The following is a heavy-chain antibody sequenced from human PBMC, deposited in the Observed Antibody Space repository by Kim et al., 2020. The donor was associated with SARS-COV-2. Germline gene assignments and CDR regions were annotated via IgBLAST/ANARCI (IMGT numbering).Heavy chain of an antibody. CDR3: ATEYSSLAAFDY. D-gene: IGHD6-6*01. CDR1: GFSFSTYG. CDR2: IWNDGSNK. V-gene: IGHV3-33*03. Sequence: GGSLRLSCAASGFSFSTYGMHWVRQAPGKGLEWVAMIWNDGSNKYYGDSVKGRFTISRDNSKNTLYLQMNNLRAEDTAVYYCATEYSSLAAFDYLGQGTPVAVSS. J-gene: IGHJ4*02.